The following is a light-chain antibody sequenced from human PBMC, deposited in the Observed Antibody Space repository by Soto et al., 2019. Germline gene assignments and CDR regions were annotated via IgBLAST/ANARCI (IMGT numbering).Light chain of an antibody. Sequence: DIQMTQSPSSLSASVGDRVTITCRASQTISRYLNWYQQKPGKAPKLLIYVASSLQSWVPSRFSGSGSGTDFTLIISSIQHEDFATYYCQQSFSTPLITFGGGTKVEIK. CDR3: QQSFSTPLIT. CDR1: QTISRY. CDR2: VAS. V-gene: IGKV1-39*01. J-gene: IGKJ4*01.